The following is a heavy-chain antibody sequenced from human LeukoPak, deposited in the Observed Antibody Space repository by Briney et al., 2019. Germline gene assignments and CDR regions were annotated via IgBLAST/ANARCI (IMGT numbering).Heavy chain of an antibody. Sequence: SGGSLRLSCAASGFTLSSYTMNWVRQAPGKGLEWVSSISSSSSYIYYADSVKGRLTISRDNAKNSLYLQMNSLRAEDTAVYYCARDPTPRYCSGGSCYTHYGMDVWGQGTTVTVSS. J-gene: IGHJ6*02. CDR1: GFTLSSYT. CDR3: ARDPTPRYCSGGSCYTHYGMDV. D-gene: IGHD2-15*01. CDR2: ISSSSSYI. V-gene: IGHV3-21*01.